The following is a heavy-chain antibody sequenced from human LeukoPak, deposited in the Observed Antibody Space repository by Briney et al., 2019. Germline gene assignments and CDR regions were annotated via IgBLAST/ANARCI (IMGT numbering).Heavy chain of an antibody. CDR1: GFTVSSNY. V-gene: IGHV3-66*01. CDR3: ARDNVLRSRGYYGMDV. Sequence: QPGGSLRLSCAASGFTVSSNYMSWVRQAPGKGLEWVSVIYSGGSTYYADSVKGKFTISRDNSKNTLYLQMNSLRAEDTAVYYCARDNVLRSRGYYGMDVWGQGTTVTVSS. CDR2: IYSGGST. D-gene: IGHD3-3*01. J-gene: IGHJ6*02.